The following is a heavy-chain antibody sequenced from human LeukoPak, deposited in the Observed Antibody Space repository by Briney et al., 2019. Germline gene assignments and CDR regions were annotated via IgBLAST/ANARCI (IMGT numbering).Heavy chain of an antibody. J-gene: IGHJ4*02. Sequence: GRSLRLSCAASGFTFSSYGMHWVRQAPGHGLEGVAGIWYDGSNKYYADSVKGPFTTSRDNSNNTLYLQMNSLSAEDTAVCYCARSHYYDSSGYYYSAYYFDYWGQGTLVTVSS. V-gene: IGHV3-33*01. CDR3: ARSHYYDSSGYYYSAYYFDY. D-gene: IGHD3-22*01. CDR2: IWYDGSNK. CDR1: GFTFSSYG.